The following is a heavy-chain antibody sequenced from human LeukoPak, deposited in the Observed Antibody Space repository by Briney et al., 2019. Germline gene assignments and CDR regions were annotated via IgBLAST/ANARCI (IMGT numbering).Heavy chain of an antibody. CDR1: GYTFTSYG. J-gene: IGHJ6*03. D-gene: IGHD2-2*01. CDR2: ISAYNGNT. CDR3: ARLGGYCSSTSCSPHNYYYYYYMDV. Sequence: GASVKVSCKASGYTFTSYGISWVRQAPGQGLECMGWISAYNGNTNYAQKLQGRVTMTTDTSTSTAYMELRSLRSDDTAVYYCARLGGYCSSTSCSPHNYYYYYYMDVWGKGTTVTVSS. V-gene: IGHV1-18*01.